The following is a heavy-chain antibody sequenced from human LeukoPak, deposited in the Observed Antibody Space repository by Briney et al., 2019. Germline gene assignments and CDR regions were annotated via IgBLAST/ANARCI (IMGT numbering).Heavy chain of an antibody. V-gene: IGHV3-7*01. CDR1: GFTFSSYW. J-gene: IGHJ3*02. CDR3: ASGGSSGAFDI. Sequence: PGGSLRLSCAASGFTFSSYWMSWVRQAPGKGLEWVANIKQDGSEKYYVDSVKGRFTISRDNAKNSLYLQMNSLRAEDTAVYYCASGGSSGAFDIWGQGTMVTVSS. D-gene: IGHD6-25*01. CDR2: IKQDGSEK.